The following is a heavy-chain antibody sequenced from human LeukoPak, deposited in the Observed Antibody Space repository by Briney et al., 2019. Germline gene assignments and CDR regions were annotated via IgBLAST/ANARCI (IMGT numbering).Heavy chain of an antibody. CDR1: GFTFDDYG. CDR2: INWNGDST. CDR3: ARGLVAVAGTGDY. V-gene: IGHV3-20*04. D-gene: IGHD6-19*01. J-gene: IGHJ4*02. Sequence: GGSLRLSCAASGFTFDDYGMIWVRQAPGKGLEWVSGINWNGDSTGYADSVKGRFTISRDNAKNSLYLQMNSLRAEDTAFYYCARGLVAVAGTGDYWGQGTLVTVSS.